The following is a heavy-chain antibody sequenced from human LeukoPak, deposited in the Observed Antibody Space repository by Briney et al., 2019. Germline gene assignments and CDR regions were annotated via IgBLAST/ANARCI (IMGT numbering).Heavy chain of an antibody. CDR2: IYYSGST. CDR3: ARGRRITFFGNCSAP. J-gene: IGHJ5*02. D-gene: IGHD3-3*01. Sequence: SETLSLTCTVSGGSISIGGYYWSWIRQHPGKGLEWIGYIYYSGSTYYNPSLKSRVTISVDTSKNQFSLKLSSVTAADTAVYYWARGRRITFFGNCSAPWGQEPLFPVPS. V-gene: IGHV4-31*03. CDR1: GGSISIGGYY.